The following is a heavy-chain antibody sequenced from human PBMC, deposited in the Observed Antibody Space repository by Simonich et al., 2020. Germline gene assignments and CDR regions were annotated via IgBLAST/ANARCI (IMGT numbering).Heavy chain of an antibody. Sequence: QVQLQQWGAGLLKPSETLSLTCAVYGGSFSGYYWSGIRQPPGKGLEWIWEINHSGSTNYNPSLNRRVTISVDTSKNQFSLKLSSVTAADTAVYYCARGKGWKNAFDIWGQGTMVTVSS. J-gene: IGHJ3*02. CDR3: ARGKGWKNAFDI. D-gene: IGHD1-1*01. CDR2: INHSGST. CDR1: GGSFSGYY. V-gene: IGHV4-34*01.